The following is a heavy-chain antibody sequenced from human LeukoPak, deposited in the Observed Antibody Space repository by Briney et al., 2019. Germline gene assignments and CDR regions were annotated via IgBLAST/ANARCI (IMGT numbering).Heavy chain of an antibody. J-gene: IGHJ4*02. D-gene: IGHD6-13*01. CDR1: GFTFSSYY. CDR2: ISSSSVYI. V-gene: IGHV3-21*01. Sequence: GGSLRLSCVASGFTFSSYYMNWVRQAPGKGLEWVSSISSSSVYIYYADSVQGRFTISRDNAKNSLYLQMNSLRAEDTAVYYCARDGYSSSWYYFDYWGQGTLVTVSS. CDR3: ARDGYSSSWYYFDY.